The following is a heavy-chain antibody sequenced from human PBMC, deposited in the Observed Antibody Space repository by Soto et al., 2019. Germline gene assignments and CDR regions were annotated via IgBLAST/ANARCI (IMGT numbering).Heavy chain of an antibody. Sequence: GGSLRLSCAASGFTFSTYAMIWVRQAPGKGLEWVSAISGSGDSTYYADSVKGRVTISRDNSKNTLYLQMSSLRAEDTAIYYCAKDSFINWRGYDSYWGQRTLVTVSS. CDR3: AKDSFINWRGYDSY. CDR1: GFTFSTYA. J-gene: IGHJ4*02. D-gene: IGHD5-12*01. V-gene: IGHV3-23*01. CDR2: ISGSGDST.